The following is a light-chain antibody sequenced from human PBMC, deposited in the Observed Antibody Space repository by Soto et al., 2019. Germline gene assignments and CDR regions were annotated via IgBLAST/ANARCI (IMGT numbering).Light chain of an antibody. CDR2: DAS. V-gene: IGKV1-5*01. J-gene: IGKJ1*01. CDR1: QSISRW. CDR3: RQYLSYSLLT. Sequence: DIQMTQSPSTLSASVGDRVTITCRASQSISRWLAWYQQKPGKAPKRLIYDASTLESGVPSRFSGSGSGTAVTIPISCMQQAEFATYYCRQYLSYSLLTFGQGTKVEIK.